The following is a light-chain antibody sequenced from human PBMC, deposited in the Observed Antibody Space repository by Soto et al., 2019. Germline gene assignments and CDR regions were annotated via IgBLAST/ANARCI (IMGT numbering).Light chain of an antibody. CDR2: DVT. J-gene: IGLJ2*01. Sequence: QSALTQPASVSGSPGQSITISCTGTRSDIGSYNYVSWYQQHPGKAPKLMIYDVTNRPSGVPNRFSGSKSGNTASLTISGLQAEDEADYYCCSYTNTDTLIFGGGTKVTVL. V-gene: IGLV2-14*01. CDR1: RSDIGSYNY. CDR3: CSYTNTDTLI.